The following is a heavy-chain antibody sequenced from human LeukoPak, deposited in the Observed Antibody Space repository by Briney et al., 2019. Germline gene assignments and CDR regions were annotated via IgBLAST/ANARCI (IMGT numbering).Heavy chain of an antibody. CDR2: INPNSGGT. CDR1: GGTFNNYA. CDR3: ARALLRYFDWLH. Sequence: ASVKVSCKASGGTFNNYAFSWVRQAPGQGLEWMGWINPNSGGTNYAQKFQGRVTMTRDTSISTAYMELSRLRSDDTAVYYCARALLRYFDWLHWGQGTLVTVSS. D-gene: IGHD3-9*01. J-gene: IGHJ4*02. V-gene: IGHV1-2*02.